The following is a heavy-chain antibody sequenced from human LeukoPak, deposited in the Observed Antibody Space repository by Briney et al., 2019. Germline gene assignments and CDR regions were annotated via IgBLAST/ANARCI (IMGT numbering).Heavy chain of an antibody. Sequence: SETLSLTCTVSGGSISSSYWSWIRQPAGKGLEWIGRFYTSGSTNYNFNPSLKRRVTMSVDTSKNQFSLKLTSVTAADTAVYYCARDPNSALWGQGTLVTVSS. CDR2: FYTSGST. J-gene: IGHJ4*02. CDR1: GGSISSSY. CDR3: ARDPNSAL. V-gene: IGHV4-4*07. D-gene: IGHD2-21*01.